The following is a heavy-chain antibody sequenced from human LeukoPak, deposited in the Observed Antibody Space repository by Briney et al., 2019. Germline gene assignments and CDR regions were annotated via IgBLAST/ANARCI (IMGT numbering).Heavy chain of an antibody. J-gene: IGHJ3*01. V-gene: IGHV4-59*11. CDR1: GDSIRSHY. CDR3: ARGGEGYNDDAFEV. D-gene: IGHD5-24*01. CDR2: IYNSATT. Sequence: SETLSLTCTVSGDSIRSHYCAWIRQPPGKGLEWIGHIYNSATTDYNPSFKSRVTISLDTSKKPFSLTLTSVPALDSAVYYCARGGEGYNDDAFEVWGLGTAVTVSS.